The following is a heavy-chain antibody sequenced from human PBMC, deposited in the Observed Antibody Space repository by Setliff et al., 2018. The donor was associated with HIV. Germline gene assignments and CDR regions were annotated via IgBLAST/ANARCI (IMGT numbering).Heavy chain of an antibody. CDR2: MCHGGNNN. Sequence: KTSETLSLTCGVSGYSISSDYCWGWIRQPPGKGLEWIGNMCHGGNNNYYNPSLKSRVTISVDTSKNQSSLKVNSVTATDTAVYYCASHSGGWNYYLDYWGQGTLVTVSS. CDR3: ASHSGGWNYYLDY. V-gene: IGHV4-38-2*01. J-gene: IGHJ4*02. CDR1: GYSISSDYC. D-gene: IGHD6-19*01.